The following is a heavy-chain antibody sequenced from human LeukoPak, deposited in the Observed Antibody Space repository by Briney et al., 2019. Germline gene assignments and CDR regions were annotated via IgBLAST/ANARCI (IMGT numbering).Heavy chain of an antibody. Sequence: GGSLRLSCTVSGFTVSSNSMSWVRQAPGKGLEWVSFIYSGGNTHYSDSVKGRFTISRDNAKNSLYLQMNSLRAEDTAVYYCARNDYGSGSYYSDYWGQGTLVTVSS. D-gene: IGHD3-10*01. CDR3: ARNDYGSGSYYSDY. V-gene: IGHV3-53*01. J-gene: IGHJ4*02. CDR2: IYSGGNT. CDR1: GFTVSSNS.